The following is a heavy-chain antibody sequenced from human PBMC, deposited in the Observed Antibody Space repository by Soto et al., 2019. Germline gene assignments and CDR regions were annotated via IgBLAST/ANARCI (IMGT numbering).Heavy chain of an antibody. CDR3: ARVRKGVTTIRKYGMDV. V-gene: IGHV4-34*12. CDR1: GGSFRSFY. J-gene: IGHJ6*02. Sequence: LSLTCAVYGGSFRSFYWSWIRQPPGKGLEWIGEIIHTGSTNYNPSLESRVTISLDTSKNQFSLKVNSVIAADTAVYYCARVRKGVTTIRKYGMDVWGQGTMVTVSS. CDR2: IIHTGST. D-gene: IGHD4-17*01.